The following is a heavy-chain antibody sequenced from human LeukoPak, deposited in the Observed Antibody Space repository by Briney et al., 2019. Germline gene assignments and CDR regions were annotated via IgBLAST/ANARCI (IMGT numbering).Heavy chain of an antibody. CDR2: IYYSGST. CDR1: GGSISSSSYY. Sequence: PSETLSLTCTVSGGSISSSSYYWGWISQPPGKGLEWIGSIYYSGSTYYNPSLKSRLTISVDTSKNQFSLKLSSVTAADTAVYYCARLVEAAGSDWGQGTLVTVSS. CDR3: ARLVEAAGSD. J-gene: IGHJ4*02. D-gene: IGHD6-13*01. V-gene: IGHV4-39*01.